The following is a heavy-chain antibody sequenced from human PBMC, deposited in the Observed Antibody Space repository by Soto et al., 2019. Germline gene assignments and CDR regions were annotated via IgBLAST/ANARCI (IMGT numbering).Heavy chain of an antibody. CDR3: ARAPLN. CDR2: IYHSGST. V-gene: IGHV4-30-2*01. CDR1: GGSISSGGYS. J-gene: IGHJ4*02. Sequence: SETLSLTCAVSGGSISSGGYSWTWIRQPPGKGLEWIGYIYHSGSTYYNPSLKSRVTISVDTSKNQFSLKLSSVTAADTAVYYCARAPLNWGQGTLLTVSS.